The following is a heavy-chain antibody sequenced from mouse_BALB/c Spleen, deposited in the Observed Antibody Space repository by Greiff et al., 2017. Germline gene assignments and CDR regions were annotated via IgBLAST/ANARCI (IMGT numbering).Heavy chain of an antibody. D-gene: IGHD2-2*01. CDR1: GFTFSSYT. CDR2: ISSGGSYT. J-gene: IGHJ1*01. Sequence: EVKLMESGGGLVKPGGSLKLSCAASGFTFSSYTMSWVRQTPEKRLEWVATISSGGSYTYYPDSVKGRFSISRDNAKNTLYLQMSSLKSEDTAMYYCTRGDGYDGDWYFDVWGAGTTVTVSS. V-gene: IGHV5-6-4*01. CDR3: TRGDGYDGDWYFDV.